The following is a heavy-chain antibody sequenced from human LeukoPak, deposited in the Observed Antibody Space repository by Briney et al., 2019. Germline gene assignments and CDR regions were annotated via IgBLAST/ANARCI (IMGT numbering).Heavy chain of an antibody. D-gene: IGHD5-12*01. Sequence: SVKVSCKASGYIFVNYAMHWVRQAPGQGLEWMGGIIPIFGTANYAQKFQGRVTIIADESTSTAYMELSSLRSEDTAVYYCARDSGYDLYFDYWGQGTLVTVSS. J-gene: IGHJ4*02. CDR3: ARDSGYDLYFDY. V-gene: IGHV1-69*13. CDR2: IIPIFGTA. CDR1: GYIFVNYA.